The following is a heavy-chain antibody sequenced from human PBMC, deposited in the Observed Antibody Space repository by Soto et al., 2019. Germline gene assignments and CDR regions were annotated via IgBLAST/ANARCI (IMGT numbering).Heavy chain of an antibody. Sequence: SETLSLTCTVSGGSISSSNWWSWVRQPPGKGLEWIGEIYHSGSTNYNPSLKSRVTISVDKSKNQFSLKLSSVTAADTAVYYCARFYYYYGMDVWGQGATVTVSS. J-gene: IGHJ6*02. CDR3: ARFYYYYGMDV. CDR2: IYHSGST. CDR1: GGSISSSNW. V-gene: IGHV4-4*02.